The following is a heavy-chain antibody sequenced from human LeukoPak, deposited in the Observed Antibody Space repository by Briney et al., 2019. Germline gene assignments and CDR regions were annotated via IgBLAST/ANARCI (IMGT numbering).Heavy chain of an antibody. Sequence: SETLSLTCTVSDASVSGKFWSWIRHSPGNGLEWIGLIYYSGSTKFNPSLKSRVAMSVDPSNNQFSLSLNSVTTTDTAVYFCVGGGDWLPEYWGRGTQVIVSS. CDR3: VGGGDWLPEY. V-gene: IGHV4-59*02. D-gene: IGHD3/OR15-3a*01. J-gene: IGHJ4*01. CDR2: IYYSGST. CDR1: DASVSGKF.